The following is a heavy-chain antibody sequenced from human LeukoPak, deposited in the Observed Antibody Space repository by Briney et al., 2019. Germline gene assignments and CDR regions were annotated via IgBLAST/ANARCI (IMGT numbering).Heavy chain of an antibody. CDR1: GYIFTTYN. CDR2: ISTSTGDT. CDR3: ARSHNVYFDY. Sequence: ASVKVSCKPSGYIFTTYNLHWVRQAPGQGLEWMGWISTSTGDTDYARNLRGRVTMSTDASTDTAYMELRRLRSDDTAVYYCARSHNVYFDYWGQGTLLTVTT. V-gene: IGHV1-18*04. D-gene: IGHD5-24*01. J-gene: IGHJ4*02.